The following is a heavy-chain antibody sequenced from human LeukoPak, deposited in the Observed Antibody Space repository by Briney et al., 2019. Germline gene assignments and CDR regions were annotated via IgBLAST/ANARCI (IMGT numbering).Heavy chain of an antibody. Sequence: PSETLSLTCTVSGGSISSSSYYWGWIRQPPGKGLEWIGSIYYSGSTYYNPSLKSRVTISVDTSKNQFSLKLSSVTAADTAVYYCAREPAANWDQRVFDYWGQGTLVTVSS. J-gene: IGHJ4*02. CDR2: IYYSGST. CDR1: GGSISSSSYY. D-gene: IGHD7-27*01. V-gene: IGHV4-39*07. CDR3: AREPAANWDQRVFDY.